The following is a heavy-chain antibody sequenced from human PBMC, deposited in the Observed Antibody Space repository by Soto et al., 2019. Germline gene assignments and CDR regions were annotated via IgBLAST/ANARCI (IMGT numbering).Heavy chain of an antibody. J-gene: IGHJ6*03. V-gene: IGHV3-53*04. Sequence: GGSLRLSCAASGFTVSSNYMSWVRQAPGKGLEWVSVIYSGGSTYYADSVKGRFTISRHNSKNTLYLQMNSLRAEDTAVYYCARGRKREASIAARPHYYYYYMDVWGKGTTVTVSS. CDR1: GFTVSSNY. CDR2: IYSGGST. CDR3: ARGRKREASIAARPHYYYYYMDV. D-gene: IGHD6-6*01.